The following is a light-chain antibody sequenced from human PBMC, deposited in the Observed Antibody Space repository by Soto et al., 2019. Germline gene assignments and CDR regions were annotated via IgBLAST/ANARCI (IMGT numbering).Light chain of an antibody. J-gene: IGLJ2*01. CDR1: TSNIGTNT. CDR2: SNN. Sequence: QSVLTQPPSASGTPGQRVTISCSGSTSNIGTNTVNWYQQLPGTAPKLLIYSNNQRPSGVPDRFSGSKSGTSASLAISGLQPEDEADYYCAAWSAAWDESLNGHVVFGGGTKLTVL. CDR3: AAWSAAWDESLNGHVV. V-gene: IGLV1-44*01.